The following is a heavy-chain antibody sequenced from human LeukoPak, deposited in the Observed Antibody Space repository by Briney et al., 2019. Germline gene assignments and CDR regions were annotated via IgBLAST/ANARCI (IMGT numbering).Heavy chain of an antibody. Sequence: GGSLRLSCAASGFTFDDYAMHWVRHAPGKGLEWVSGISWNSGSIGYADSVKGRFTISRDNSKNTLYLQMNSLRAEDTAVYYCARSYYDSSGYYPGAFDIWGQGTMVTVSS. J-gene: IGHJ3*02. V-gene: IGHV3-9*01. D-gene: IGHD3-22*01. CDR1: GFTFDDYA. CDR3: ARSYYDSSGYYPGAFDI. CDR2: ISWNSGSI.